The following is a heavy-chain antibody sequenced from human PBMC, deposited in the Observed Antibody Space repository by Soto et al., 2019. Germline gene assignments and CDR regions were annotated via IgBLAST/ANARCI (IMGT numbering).Heavy chain of an antibody. J-gene: IGHJ5*02. Sequence: LVPMSVTCTVANGSSSSCCWSWIRKPPGKGLEWIGYIYYSGSTNYNPSLKSRVTISVDTSKNQFSLKLSSVTASDTAMYYCARRYLVVDWFDPWGQGTLVPVSS. D-gene: IGHD2-15*01. V-gene: IGHV4-59*12. CDR3: ARRYLVVDWFDP. CDR2: IYYSGST. CDR1: NGSSSSCC.